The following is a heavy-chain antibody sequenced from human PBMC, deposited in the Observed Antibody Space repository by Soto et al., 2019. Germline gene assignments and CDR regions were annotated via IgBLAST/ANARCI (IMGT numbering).Heavy chain of an antibody. V-gene: IGHV3-30-3*01. J-gene: IGHJ6*02. Sequence: ESGGGVVQPGRSLRLSCAASGFTFSSYAMHWVRQAPGKGLEWVAVISYDGSNKYYADSVKGRFTISRDNSKNTLYLQMNSLRAEDTAVYYCARDHYYGSGSSSYYYYGMDVWGQGTTVTVSS. D-gene: IGHD3-10*01. CDR3: ARDHYYGSGSSSYYYYGMDV. CDR2: ISYDGSNK. CDR1: GFTFSSYA.